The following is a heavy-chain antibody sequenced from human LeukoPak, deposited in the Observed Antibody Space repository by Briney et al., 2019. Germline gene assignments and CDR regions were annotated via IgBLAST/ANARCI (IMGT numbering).Heavy chain of an antibody. CDR2: IYYSGST. Sequence: SGTLSLTCTVSGGSISSYYWSWIRQPPGKGLEWIGYIYYSGSTNYNPSLKSRVTISVDTSKNQFSLKLSSVTAADTAVYYCARDSPLVRGVIGYYGMDVWGQGTTVTVSS. D-gene: IGHD3-10*01. V-gene: IGHV4-59*01. J-gene: IGHJ6*02. CDR3: ARDSPLVRGVIGYYGMDV. CDR1: GGSISSYY.